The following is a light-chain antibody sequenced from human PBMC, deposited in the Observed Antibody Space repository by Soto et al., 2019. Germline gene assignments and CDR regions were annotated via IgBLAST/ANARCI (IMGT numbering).Light chain of an antibody. Sequence: QSVLTQPASVSGSPGQSITISCTGTSSDVGDYYVSWYQQHPGKAPKLMIYDVSNRPSGVSNRFSGSKSGNTASLTISGLQAEDEADYYCSSYASSSTLYVFGTGTKVTV. CDR2: DVS. CDR1: SSDVGDYY. CDR3: SSYASSSTLYV. J-gene: IGLJ1*01. V-gene: IGLV2-14*03.